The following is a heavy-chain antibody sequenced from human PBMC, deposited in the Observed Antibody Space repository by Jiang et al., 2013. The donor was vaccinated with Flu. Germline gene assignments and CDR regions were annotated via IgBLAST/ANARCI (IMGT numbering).Heavy chain of an antibody. Sequence: GLVKPSETLSLTCTVSGGSISSYYWSWIRQPPGKGLEWIGYIYYSGSTNYNPSLKSRVTISVDTSKNQFSLKLSSVTAADTAVYYCARSPCGGDCYTDYWGQGTLVTVSS. CDR2: IYYSGST. D-gene: IGHD2-21*02. V-gene: IGHV4-59*01. J-gene: IGHJ4*02. CDR3: ARSPCGGDCYTDY. CDR1: GGSISSYY.